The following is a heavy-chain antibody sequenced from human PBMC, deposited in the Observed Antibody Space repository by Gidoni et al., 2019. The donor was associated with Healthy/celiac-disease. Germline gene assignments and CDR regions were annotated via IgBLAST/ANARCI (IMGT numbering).Heavy chain of an antibody. Sequence: QVQLVESGGGVFQPGRCLRLSCPASGFTFSSYGMHWVRQAPGKGLEWVAVIWYDGSNKYYADSVKGRFTISRDNSKNTLYLQMNSLRAEDTAVYYCAREIAAAGTDAFDIWGQGTMVTVSS. J-gene: IGHJ3*02. D-gene: IGHD6-13*01. CDR3: AREIAAAGTDAFDI. CDR1: GFTFSSYG. CDR2: IWYDGSNK. V-gene: IGHV3-33*01.